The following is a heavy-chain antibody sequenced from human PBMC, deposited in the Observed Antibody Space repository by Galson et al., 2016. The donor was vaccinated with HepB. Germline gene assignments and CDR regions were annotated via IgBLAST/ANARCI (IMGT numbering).Heavy chain of an antibody. CDR2: IYYSGST. J-gene: IGHJ5*02. V-gene: IGHV4-39*01. Sequence: SETLSLTCTVSGGSISSSSYYWGWIRQPPGKGLVWIGSIYYSGSTYYNPSLKSRVTISVDTSKKQSSLKLTSVTAADTAVYYCARHPRDGSGWYQPTDWFDPWGQGTLVTVSS. D-gene: IGHD6-19*01. CDR3: ARHPRDGSGWYQPTDWFDP. CDR1: GGSISSSSYY.